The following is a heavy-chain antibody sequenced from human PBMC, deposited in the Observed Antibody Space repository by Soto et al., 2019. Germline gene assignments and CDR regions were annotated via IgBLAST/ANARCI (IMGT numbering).Heavy chain of an antibody. CDR1: GGSISSYY. Sequence: PSETLSLTCTVSGGSISSYYWSWIRQPPGKGLEWIGYISYSGSTNYNPSLKSRVTISVDTSKNQFSLKLSSVTAADTAVYYCARHYYYDSSGYYYDYWGQGTLVTVSS. CDR2: ISYSGST. D-gene: IGHD3-22*01. V-gene: IGHV4-59*08. J-gene: IGHJ4*02. CDR3: ARHYYYDSSGYYYDY.